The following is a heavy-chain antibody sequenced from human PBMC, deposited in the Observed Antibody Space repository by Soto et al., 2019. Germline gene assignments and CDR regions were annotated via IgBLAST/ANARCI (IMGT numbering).Heavy chain of an antibody. D-gene: IGHD2-8*02. CDR2: INHSGST. CDR3: ARDKITGLFDY. J-gene: IGHJ4*02. Sequence: PLETLSLTYAVYGGSFSGYYWTWIRQPPGTGLEWIGEINHSGSTNYNPSLKSRVTISVDTSKNQFSLKLTSVTAADTAVYYCARDKITGLFDYWGQGTLVTVSS. CDR1: GGSFSGYY. V-gene: IGHV4-34*01.